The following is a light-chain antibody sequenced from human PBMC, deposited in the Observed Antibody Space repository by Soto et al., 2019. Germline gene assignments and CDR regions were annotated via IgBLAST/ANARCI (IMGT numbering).Light chain of an antibody. Sequence: ILLTQSPGTLSLSRGERATLSCRASQSVSSNHLAWYQQKPGQAPRLLIFGASSRATGIPDRFSGSGSGTEFTLTISSLEPEDFAVYYCQQRSNWHFTFGPGTKVDIK. CDR3: QQRSNWHFT. CDR1: QSVSSNH. V-gene: IGKV3D-20*02. CDR2: GAS. J-gene: IGKJ3*01.